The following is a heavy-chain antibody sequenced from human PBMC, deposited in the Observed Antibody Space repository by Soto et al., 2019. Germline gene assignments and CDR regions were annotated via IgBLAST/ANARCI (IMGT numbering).Heavy chain of an antibody. J-gene: IGHJ6*03. Sequence: EVQLVESGGGLVQPGGSLRLSCAASGFTFSSYWMSWVRQAPGKGLEWVANIKQDGSEKYYVDSVKGRFTISRDNAKTSRYLQMNSLRAEDTAVYYCEWFGEGGYYYYMDVWGKGTTVTVSS. D-gene: IGHD3-10*01. CDR3: EWFGEGGYYYYMDV. CDR1: GFTFSSYW. CDR2: IKQDGSEK. V-gene: IGHV3-7*01.